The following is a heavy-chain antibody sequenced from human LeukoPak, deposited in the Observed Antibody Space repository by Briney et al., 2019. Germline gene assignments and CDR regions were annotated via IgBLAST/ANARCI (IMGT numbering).Heavy chain of an antibody. J-gene: IGHJ4*02. V-gene: IGHV1-2*02. Sequence: ASVKVSCKASGYTFTGYYMHWVRQAPGQGLEWMGWINPNSGGTNYAQKFQGRVTMTRDTSISTAYMELSRLRSDDTAVYYCARGRAVVPAARAYYFDYWGQGTLVTVSS. CDR3: ARGRAVVPAARAYYFDY. CDR2: INPNSGGT. CDR1: GYTFTGYY. D-gene: IGHD2-2*01.